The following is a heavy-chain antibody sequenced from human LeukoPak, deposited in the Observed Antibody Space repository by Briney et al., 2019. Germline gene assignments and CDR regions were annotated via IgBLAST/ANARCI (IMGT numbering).Heavy chain of an antibody. J-gene: IGHJ4*02. Sequence: GRSLRLSCAASGFTFSSYAMHWVRQAPGKGLEWVAVISYDGSNKYYADSVKGRFTISRDNSKNTLYLQMNSLRAEDTAVYYCAKQGGWYFHYFDYWGQGTLVTVSS. CDR1: GFTFSSYA. D-gene: IGHD6-19*01. CDR3: AKQGGWYFHYFDY. V-gene: IGHV3-30*04. CDR2: ISYDGSNK.